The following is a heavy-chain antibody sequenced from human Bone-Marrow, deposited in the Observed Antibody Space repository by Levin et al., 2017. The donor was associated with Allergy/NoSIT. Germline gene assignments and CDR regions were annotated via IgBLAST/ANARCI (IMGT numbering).Heavy chain of an antibody. CDR2: INPNGGGT. D-gene: IGHD3-22*01. Sequence: PAASVKFSCKASGYTFTGHYIHWVRQAPGQGLEWMGWINPNGGGTNYAQKFKDRVTMTRDTSISTAYMELTRLRSDDTAVFYCARVRYYDTSGYYGFDYWGRGTLVTVSS. CDR1: GYTFTGHY. J-gene: IGHJ4*02. CDR3: ARVRYYDTSGYYGFDY. V-gene: IGHV1-2*02.